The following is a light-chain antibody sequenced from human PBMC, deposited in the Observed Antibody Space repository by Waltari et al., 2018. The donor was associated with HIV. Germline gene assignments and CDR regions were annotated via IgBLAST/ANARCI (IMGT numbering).Light chain of an antibody. J-gene: IGLJ1*01. CDR3: SSYTSSTTYV. V-gene: IGLV2-14*01. CDR2: EVS. CDR1: SSDVGGYKS. Sequence: QSALTQPASVSGSPGQSITISCTGTSSDVGGYKSVTWYQQHPGKAPKLIIYEVSNRPSGVSNRFSGSKSGNTASLTISGLQADDEAHYYCSSYTSSTTYVFGTGTKVTVL.